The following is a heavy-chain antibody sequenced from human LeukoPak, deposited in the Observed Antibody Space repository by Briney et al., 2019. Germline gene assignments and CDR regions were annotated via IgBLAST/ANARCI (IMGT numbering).Heavy chain of an antibody. D-gene: IGHD4-23*01. J-gene: IGHJ6*03. Sequence: QPSETLSLTCAVYGGSFSGYYWSWIRQPPGKGLEWIGEINHSGSTNYNPSHKSRVTISVDTSKNQFSLKLSSVTAADTAVYYCARVGGNSGVYYYMDVWGKGTTVTVSS. CDR3: ARVGGNSGVYYYMDV. CDR2: INHSGST. V-gene: IGHV4-34*01. CDR1: GGSFSGYY.